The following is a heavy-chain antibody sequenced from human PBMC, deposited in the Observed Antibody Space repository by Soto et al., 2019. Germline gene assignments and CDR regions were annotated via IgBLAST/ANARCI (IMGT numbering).Heavy chain of an antibody. D-gene: IGHD2-2*01. CDR3: ASVVPAAMSFDY. CDR2: TRNKANSYTT. J-gene: IGHJ4*02. V-gene: IGHV3-72*01. CDR1: GFTFSDHY. Sequence: GGSLRLSCAASGFTFSDHYMDWVRQAPGKGLEWVGRTRNKANSYTTEYAASVKGRFTISRDDSKNSLYLQMNSLKTEDTAVYYCASVVPAAMSFDYWGQGTLVTVSS.